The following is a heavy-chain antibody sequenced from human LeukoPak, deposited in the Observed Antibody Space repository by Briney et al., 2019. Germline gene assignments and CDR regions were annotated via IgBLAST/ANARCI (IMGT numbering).Heavy chain of an antibody. CDR1: GFTFDDYA. V-gene: IGHV3-9*01. J-gene: IGHJ4*02. CDR3: AKDKEYGSGSYALYYFDY. Sequence: PGGSLRLSCAASGFTFDDYAMHWVRQAPGKGLEWVSGISLNSGSIGYADSVKGRFTISRDNAKNSLYLQMNSLRAEDTALYYCAKDKEYGSGSYALYYFDYWGQGTLVTVSS. D-gene: IGHD3-10*01. CDR2: ISLNSGSI.